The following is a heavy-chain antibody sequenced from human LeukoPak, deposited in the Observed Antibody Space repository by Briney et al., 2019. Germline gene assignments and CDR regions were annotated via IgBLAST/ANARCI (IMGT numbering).Heavy chain of an antibody. CDR2: IYYSGST. D-gene: IGHD1-14*01. J-gene: IGHJ4*02. CDR1: GGSISSYY. Sequence: KPSETLSLTCTVSGGSISSYYWSWIRQPPGKGLEWVGYIYYSGSTNYNPSLKSRVTISVDTSKNQFSLKLSSVTAADTAVYYCARVRGVAGRYLFVYWGQGTLVTVSS. V-gene: IGHV4-59*08. CDR3: ARVRGVAGRYLFVY.